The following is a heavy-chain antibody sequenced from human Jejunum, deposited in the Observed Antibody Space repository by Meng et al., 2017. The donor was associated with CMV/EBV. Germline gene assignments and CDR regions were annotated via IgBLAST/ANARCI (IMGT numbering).Heavy chain of an antibody. V-gene: IGHV4-34*01. CDR2: IHLSGRT. D-gene: IGHD1-26*01. CDR1: GGSFSGYY. CDR3: ARYTWEVHPYYGFDV. J-gene: IGHJ6*02. Sequence: GGSFSGYYWSWIRQPPGKGLEWIGEIHLSGRTNYSPSPKSRVTISVDTSKKQFSLKLNSLTTTDTAVYYCARYTWEVHPYYGFDVWGQGTTVTVSS.